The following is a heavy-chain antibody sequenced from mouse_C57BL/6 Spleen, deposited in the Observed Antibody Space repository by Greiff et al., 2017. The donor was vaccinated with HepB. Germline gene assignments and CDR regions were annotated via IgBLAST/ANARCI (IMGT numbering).Heavy chain of an antibody. V-gene: IGHV1-54*01. Sequence: QVQLQQSGAELVRPGTSVKVSCKASGYAFTNYLIEWVKQRPGQGLEWIGVINPGSGGTNYNEKFKGKATLTADKSSSTAYMQLSSLTSEDSAVYFCARSGVYYDYPYYFDYWGQGTTLPVSS. CDR1: GYAFTNYL. D-gene: IGHD2-4*01. CDR2: INPGSGGT. J-gene: IGHJ2*01. CDR3: ARSGVYYDYPYYFDY.